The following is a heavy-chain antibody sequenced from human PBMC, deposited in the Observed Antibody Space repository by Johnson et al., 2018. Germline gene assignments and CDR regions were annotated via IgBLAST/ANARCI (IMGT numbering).Heavy chain of an antibody. CDR1: GFTFSSHW. CDR3: ARGYDDYLSNDAFDI. J-gene: IGHJ3*02. V-gene: IGHV3-7*04. CDR2: IHQDGSEK. D-gene: IGHD4-17*01. Sequence: VQLVESGGGLVQFGGSLRLSCAASGFTFSSHWMTWVRQAPGKGLEWVANIHQDGSEKYYVDSVKGRFTISRDNAKKSLSLQMNSLGAEDTAVYYCARGYDDYLSNDAFDIWGQGTMVTVSS.